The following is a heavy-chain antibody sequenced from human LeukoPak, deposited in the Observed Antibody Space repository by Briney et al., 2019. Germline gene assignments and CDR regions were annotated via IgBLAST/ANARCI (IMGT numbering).Heavy chain of an antibody. J-gene: IGHJ3*01. CDR3: ARAPMAITTSAFPDAFDF. CDR1: GDSVSGHY. Sequence: SEALSLTCTVSGDSVSGHYWSWIRQTPGKGLEWIGYVSFSGGTNYNPSLKRRVSISLDTSKNQFSLKLSSPAAADPAVYYCARAPMAITTSAFPDAFDFWGQGTMVTVSS. D-gene: IGHD1-1*01. V-gene: IGHV4-59*02. CDR2: VSFSGGT.